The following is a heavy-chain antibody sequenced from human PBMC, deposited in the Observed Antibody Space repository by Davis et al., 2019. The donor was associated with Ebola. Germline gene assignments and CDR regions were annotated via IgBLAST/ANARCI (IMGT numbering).Heavy chain of an antibody. CDR2: IYYSGTT. D-gene: IGHD6-19*01. J-gene: IGHJ6*02. CDR1: GGSVNSGSYY. V-gene: IGHV4-39*07. CDR3: ARDSRWLVPGTYYYYGMDV. Sequence: MPSETLSLTCTVSGGSVNSGSYYWTWIRQPPGKGLEWIGSIYYSGTTYYSPSLKSRVTISVDTSKTQFSLKLSSVTAADTAVYYCARDSRWLVPGTYYYYGMDVWGQGTTVTVSS.